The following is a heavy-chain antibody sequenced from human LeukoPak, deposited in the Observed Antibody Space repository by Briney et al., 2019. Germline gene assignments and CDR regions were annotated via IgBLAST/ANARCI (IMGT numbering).Heavy chain of an antibody. CDR1: GFTFSSYW. V-gene: IGHV3-7*03. D-gene: IGHD3-10*01. CDR3: AGDRGYLQFDY. J-gene: IGHJ4*02. Sequence: PGGSLRLSCAASGFTFSSYWMGWVRQAPGKGLEWVANIKQDGSEKYYVDSVKGRFTISRDNAENSLYLQLNSLRAEDTAMYYCAGDRGYLQFDYWGQGTLVTVSS. CDR2: IKQDGSEK.